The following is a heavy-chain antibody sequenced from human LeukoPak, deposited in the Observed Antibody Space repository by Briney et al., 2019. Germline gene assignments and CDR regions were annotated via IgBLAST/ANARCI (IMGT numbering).Heavy chain of an antibody. CDR3: ARDHKMLVTYYYYYGMDV. J-gene: IGHJ6*02. CDR1: GFTFSSYS. Sequence: PGGSLRLSCAASGFTFSSYSMNWVRQAPGKGLEWVSSISSSSSYIYYADSVKGRFTISRDNAKNSLYLQMNSLRAEDTAVYYCARDHKMLVTYYYYYGMDVWGQGTTVTVSS. D-gene: IGHD5-18*01. CDR2: ISSSSSYI. V-gene: IGHV3-21*01.